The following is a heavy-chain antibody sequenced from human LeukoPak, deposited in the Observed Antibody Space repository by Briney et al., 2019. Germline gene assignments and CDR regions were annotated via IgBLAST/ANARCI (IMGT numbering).Heavy chain of an antibody. CDR1: GYSISSGYH. J-gene: IGHJ4*02. D-gene: IGHD5-24*01. CDR2: IYHSGST. CDR3: ARARREMVDY. Sequence: WETLSLTCTVSGYSISSGYHWGWIRQPPGKGLEWIGSIYHSGSTYYNPSLKSRVTISVDTSKNQFSLKLSSVTAADTAVYYCARARREMVDYWGQGTLVTVSS. V-gene: IGHV4-38-2*02.